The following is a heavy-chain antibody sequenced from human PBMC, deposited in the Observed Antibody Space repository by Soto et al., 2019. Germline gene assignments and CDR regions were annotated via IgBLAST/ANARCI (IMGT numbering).Heavy chain of an antibody. Sequence: QVQLQESGPGLVKPSQTLSLTCTVSGGSISSGGYYWSWIRQHPGKGLEWIGYIYYSGSTYYNPSLKSRVTISVDTSKNQFPLKLSSVTAADTAVYYCARVEMATSLGADYYFDYWGQGTLVTVSS. CDR2: IYYSGST. V-gene: IGHV4-31*03. CDR1: GGSISSGGYY. CDR3: ARVEMATSLGADYYFDY. D-gene: IGHD5-12*01. J-gene: IGHJ4*02.